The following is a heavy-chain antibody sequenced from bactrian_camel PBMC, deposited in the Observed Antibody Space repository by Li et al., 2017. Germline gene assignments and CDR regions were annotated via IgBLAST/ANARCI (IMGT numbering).Heavy chain of an antibody. J-gene: IGHJ6*01. CDR1: GLTYRRSC. Sequence: HVQLVESGGGAVQTGGSLRLSCAASGLTYRRSCMGWFRQDPGKEREGVAAIATGGVTSYADSVKGRFTISRDNSQLSDNSKVAMYLQMNSLKPEDTAMYYCAAESWWGVGWCAWKAFASWGQGTQVTVS. V-gene: IGHV3S53*01. D-gene: IGHD7*01. CDR2: IATGGVT. CDR3: AAESWWGVGWCAWKAFAS.